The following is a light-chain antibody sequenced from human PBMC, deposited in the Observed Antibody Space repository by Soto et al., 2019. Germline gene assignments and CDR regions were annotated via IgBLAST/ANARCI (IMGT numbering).Light chain of an antibody. V-gene: IGKV3-15*01. CDR2: GPS. CDR1: QSVSNN. J-gene: IGKJ1*01. Sequence: EVVMTQSPATLSVSPGERATLSCRASQSVSNNLAWYQQKPGQAPRLLIYGPSTRPTGIPARFSGSGSGTEFTLTISSLQSEDFAVYYCQQYNNWWTFGQGTKVEIK. CDR3: QQYNNWWT.